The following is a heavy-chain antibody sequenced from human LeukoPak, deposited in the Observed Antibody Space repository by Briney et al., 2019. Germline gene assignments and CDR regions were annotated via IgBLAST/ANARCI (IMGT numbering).Heavy chain of an antibody. CDR3: ARDHSGYGSGSSSYYFDY. J-gene: IGHJ4*02. D-gene: IGHD3-10*01. CDR2: IYYSGST. Sequence: PSETLSLTCTVSGGSISSYYWSWIRQPPGKGLEWIGYIYYSGSTNYNPSLKSRVTISVDTSKNQFSLKLSSVTAADTAVYYCARDHSGYGSGSSSYYFDYWGQGTLVTVSS. V-gene: IGHV4-59*01. CDR1: GGSISSYY.